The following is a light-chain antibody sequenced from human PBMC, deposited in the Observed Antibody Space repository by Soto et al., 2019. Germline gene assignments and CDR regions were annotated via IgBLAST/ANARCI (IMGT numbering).Light chain of an antibody. CDR3: QQYNNWPPWT. CDR2: GAS. Sequence: EIVMTQSPATLSVSPGERATLSCRARQSVSSNLAWYQQKPGQAPRLLIYGASTRATGVPARFSGSGSGTEFTLTISSLHSEDFAVYYCQQYNNWPPWTFGQGTKVEIK. J-gene: IGKJ1*01. CDR1: QSVSSN. V-gene: IGKV3-15*01.